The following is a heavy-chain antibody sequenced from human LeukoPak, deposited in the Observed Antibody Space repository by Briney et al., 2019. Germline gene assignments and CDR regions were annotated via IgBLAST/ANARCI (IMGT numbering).Heavy chain of an antibody. CDR3: ARDGMSDYDYFDY. CDR2: ISSSTSYT. D-gene: IGHD5-12*01. V-gene: IGHV3-11*05. Sequence: PGGSLRHSCAASGFPFSDYFMSWIRQAPGKGLEWVSYISSSTSYTNYADSVKGRFTISRDNAKNSLYLHMNSLRAEDTAVYYCARDGMSDYDYFDYWAGGPLVTVSS. J-gene: IGHJ4*02. CDR1: GFPFSDYF.